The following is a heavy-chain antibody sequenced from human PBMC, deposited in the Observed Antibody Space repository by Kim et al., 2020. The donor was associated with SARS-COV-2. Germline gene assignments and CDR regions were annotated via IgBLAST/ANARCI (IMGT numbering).Heavy chain of an antibody. CDR3: AKGLDYGAPGAPY. V-gene: IGHV3-23*01. Sequence: YADSVKGRFTISRDNSKNTLYLKMNSLRADDTAVYYCAKGLDYGAPGAPYWGQGTLVTVSS. D-gene: IGHD4-17*01. J-gene: IGHJ4*02.